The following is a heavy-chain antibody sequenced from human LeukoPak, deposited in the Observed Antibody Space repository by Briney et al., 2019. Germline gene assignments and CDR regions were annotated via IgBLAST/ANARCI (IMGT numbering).Heavy chain of an antibody. CDR2: SNPNSGGT. J-gene: IGHJ5*02. CDR3: ARGFCSSTSCYTNWFDP. V-gene: IGHV1-2*02. CDR1: GYTFTRYY. Sequence: GSVKVSCKASGYTFTRYYMHWVRQAPGQGLEWMGWSNPNSGGTNYAQKFQGRVTMTRDTSISTAYMELSRLRSDDTAVYYCARGFCSSTSCYTNWFDPWGQGTLVTVSS. D-gene: IGHD2-2*02.